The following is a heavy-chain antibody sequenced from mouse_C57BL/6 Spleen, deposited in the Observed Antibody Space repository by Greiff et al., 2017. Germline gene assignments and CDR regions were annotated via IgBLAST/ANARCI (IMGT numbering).Heavy chain of an antibody. CDR1: GYAFTNYL. D-gene: IGHD2-5*01. CDR3: ARRGYSNPYYFDY. Sequence: VQLQQSGAELVRPGTSVKVSCKASGYAFTNYLIEWVKQRPGQGLGWIGVINPGSGGTNYNEKFKGKATLTADKSSSTAYMQLSSLTSEDSAVYFCARRGYSNPYYFDYWGQGTTLTVSS. J-gene: IGHJ2*01. CDR2: INPGSGGT. V-gene: IGHV1-54*01.